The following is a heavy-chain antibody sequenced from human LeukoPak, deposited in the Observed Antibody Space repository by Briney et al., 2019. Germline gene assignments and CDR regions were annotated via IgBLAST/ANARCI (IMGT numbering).Heavy chain of an antibody. CDR2: IRYDGSNK. J-gene: IGHJ4*02. CDR1: GFTFSSYG. CDR3: ITEPHDYGDFTFGY. D-gene: IGHD4-17*01. V-gene: IGHV3-30*02. Sequence: GGSLRLSCAASGFTFSSYGMHWVRQAPGKGLEWVAFIRYDGSNKYYADSVKGRFTISRDNFKNTLYLQMSSLKAEDTALYFCITEPHDYGDFTFGYWGQGTLVTVSS.